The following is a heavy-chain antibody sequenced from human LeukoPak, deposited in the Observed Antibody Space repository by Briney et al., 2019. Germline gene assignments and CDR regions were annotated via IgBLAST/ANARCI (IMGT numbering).Heavy chain of an antibody. CDR2: ISGSGGST. D-gene: IGHD5-12*01. V-gene: IGHV3-23*01. CDR1: GFTFSSYA. J-gene: IGHJ6*02. CDR3: ARRYVDIVYYYGMDV. Sequence: PGGSLRLSCAASGFTFSSYAMSWVRQAPGKGLEWVSAISGSGGSTYYADSVKGRFTISRDNSKNTLYLQMNSLRAEDTAVYYCARRYVDIVYYYGMDVWGQGTTVTVSS.